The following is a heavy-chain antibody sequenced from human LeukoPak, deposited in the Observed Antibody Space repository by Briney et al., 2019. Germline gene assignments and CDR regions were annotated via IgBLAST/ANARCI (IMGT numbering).Heavy chain of an antibody. D-gene: IGHD4-17*01. CDR1: GGSISSGGYY. CDR2: IYYSGST. J-gene: IGHJ4*02. Sequence: PSETLSLTCTVSGGSISSGGYYWSWVRQHPGKGLEWIGYIYYSGSTYYNPSLKSRVTISVDTSKNQFSLKLSSVTAADTAVYYCAGTPDYGDYSDYWGQGTLVTVSS. CDR3: AGTPDYGDYSDY. V-gene: IGHV4-31*03.